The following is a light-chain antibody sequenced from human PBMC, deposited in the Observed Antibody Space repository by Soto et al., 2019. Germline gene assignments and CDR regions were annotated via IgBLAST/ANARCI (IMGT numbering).Light chain of an antibody. Sequence: DILMTQSPATLSLSPGGRATLSCRASQSVSSNLAWYQQKPGQAPRLLIQRASTRATGIPARFSGSGSGTEFTLTISSLQSEDFAVYYCQQYDISPWTFGQGTKVEIK. CDR2: RAS. CDR1: QSVSSN. CDR3: QQYDISPWT. V-gene: IGKV3-15*01. J-gene: IGKJ1*01.